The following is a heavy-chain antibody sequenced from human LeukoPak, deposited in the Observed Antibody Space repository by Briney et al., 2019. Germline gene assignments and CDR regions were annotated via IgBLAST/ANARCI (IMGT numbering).Heavy chain of an antibody. J-gene: IGHJ4*02. Sequence: KTSETLSLTCTVPGGSISSSSYYWGWIRQPPGKGLEWIGSIYYSGSTYYNPSLKSRVTISVDTSKNQFSLKLSSVTAADTAVYYCARRRIVVDYWGQGTLVTVS. V-gene: IGHV4-39*01. CDR1: GGSISSSSYY. D-gene: IGHD3-22*01. CDR3: ARRRIVVDY. CDR2: IYYSGST.